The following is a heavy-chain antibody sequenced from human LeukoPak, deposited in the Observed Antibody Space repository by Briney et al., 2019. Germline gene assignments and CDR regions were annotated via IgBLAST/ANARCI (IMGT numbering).Heavy chain of an antibody. CDR1: GYTFTGYY. D-gene: IGHD6-19*01. CDR3: ARDLPTGGIAVAGTNDAFDI. J-gene: IGHJ3*02. Sequence: ASVKVSCKASGYTFTGYYMHWVRQAPGQGLEWMGWINPISGGTNYAQKFQGRVTMTRDTSISTAYMELSRLRSDDTAVYYCARDLPTGGIAVAGTNDAFDIWGQGTMVTVSS. V-gene: IGHV1-2*02. CDR2: INPISGGT.